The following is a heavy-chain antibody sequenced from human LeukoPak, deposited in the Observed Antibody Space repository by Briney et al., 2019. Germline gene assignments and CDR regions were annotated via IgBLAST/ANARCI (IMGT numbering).Heavy chain of an antibody. Sequence: PGGSLRLSCAASGFTFSSYAMSWVRQAPGKGLEWVSAISGSGGSTYYADSVKGRFTISRDNSKDTLYLQMNSLRAEDTAVYYCAKPVEDGYTTEPFDYWGQGTLVTVSS. D-gene: IGHD5-24*01. CDR2: ISGSGGST. CDR1: GFTFSSYA. J-gene: IGHJ4*02. V-gene: IGHV3-23*01. CDR3: AKPVEDGYTTEPFDY.